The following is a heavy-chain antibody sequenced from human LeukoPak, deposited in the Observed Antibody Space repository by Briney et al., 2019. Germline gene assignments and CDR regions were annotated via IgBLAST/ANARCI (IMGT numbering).Heavy chain of an antibody. D-gene: IGHD1-26*01. V-gene: IGHV4-59*01. J-gene: IGHJ4*02. CDR1: XASISGYY. CDR3: ARDLGGIYFDY. CDR2: IHFSGST. Sequence: PSETLSLTCTVSXASISGYYWSWIRQPPGKGLEWIGSIHFSGSTNYNPSLRSRVTISVDTSKNQLSLKLSSVTAADTAVYYCARDLGGIYFDYWGQGTLVTVSS.